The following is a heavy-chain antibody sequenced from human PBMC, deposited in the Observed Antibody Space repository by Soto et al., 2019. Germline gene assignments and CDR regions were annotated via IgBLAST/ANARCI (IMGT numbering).Heavy chain of an antibody. J-gene: IGHJ4*02. Sequence: SVKVSCKASGYTFTSYGISWVRQAPGQGLEWMGWISAYNGNTNYAQKLQGRVTMTTDTSTSTAYMELSSLRSDDTPVYSCASGDDSLLRPPPSFDYCRQGTLVTVSS. CDR3: ASGDDSLLRPPPSFDY. CDR2: ISAYNGNT. D-gene: IGHD3-16*01. V-gene: IGHV1-18*04. CDR1: GYTFTSYG.